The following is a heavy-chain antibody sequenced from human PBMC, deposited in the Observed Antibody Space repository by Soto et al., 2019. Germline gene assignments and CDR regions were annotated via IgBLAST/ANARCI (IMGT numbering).Heavy chain of an antibody. Sequence: QVQLVQSGAEVKKPGSSVKVSCKASGGTFSSYTISWVRQAPGQGLEWMGRIIPILGIANYAQKFQGRVTIXXDXSXXTAYMELSSLRSEDTAVYYCARGDGNCSGGSCYSFWGQGTLVTVSS. CDR3: ARGDGNCSGGSCYSF. CDR1: GGTFSSYT. D-gene: IGHD2-15*01. J-gene: IGHJ4*02. V-gene: IGHV1-69*02. CDR2: IIPILGIA.